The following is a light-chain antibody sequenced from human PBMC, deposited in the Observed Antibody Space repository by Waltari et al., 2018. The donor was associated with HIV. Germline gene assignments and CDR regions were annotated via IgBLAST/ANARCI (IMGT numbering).Light chain of an antibody. CDR1: SSDVGGYNY. CDR3: SSYTGTSTHVV. V-gene: IGLV2-14*01. CDR2: EVS. J-gene: IGLJ2*01. Sequence: PGQSIPISCTGTSSDVGGYNYVSWYQQHSGKAPKLMIYEVSNRPSGVSNRFSCSKSGNTASLTISGLQAEDEAYYYCSSYTGTSTHVVFGGGTKLTVL.